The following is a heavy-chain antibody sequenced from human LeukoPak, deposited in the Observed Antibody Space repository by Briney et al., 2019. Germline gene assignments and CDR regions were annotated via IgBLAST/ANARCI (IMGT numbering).Heavy chain of an antibody. CDR1: GGSISSGDYC. Sequence: SQTLCLTCTVSGGSISSGDYCWSWIRQPPGKGLEWIGYIYYSGSTYYNPSLKSRVTISVDTSKNQFSLKLSSVTAADTAVYYCARAPVVPAYNWFDPWGQGTLVTVSS. CDR3: ARAPVVPAYNWFDP. D-gene: IGHD2-2*01. J-gene: IGHJ5*02. CDR2: IYYSGST. V-gene: IGHV4-30-4*08.